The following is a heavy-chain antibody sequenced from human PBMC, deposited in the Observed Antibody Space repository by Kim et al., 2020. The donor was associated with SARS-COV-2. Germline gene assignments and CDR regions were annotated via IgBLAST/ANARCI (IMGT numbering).Heavy chain of an antibody. Sequence: KGRFTISRDNAKNSLYLQMNSLRAEETALYYCAKGYDSGTYYIWGDGMDVWGQGTTVTVSS. V-gene: IGHV3-9*01. D-gene: IGHD3-10*01. CDR3: AKGYDSGTYYIWGDGMDV. J-gene: IGHJ6*02.